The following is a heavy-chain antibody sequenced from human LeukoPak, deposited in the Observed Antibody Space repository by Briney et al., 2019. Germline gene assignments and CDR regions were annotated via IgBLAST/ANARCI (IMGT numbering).Heavy chain of an antibody. J-gene: IGHJ4*02. V-gene: IGHV1-18*01. Sequence: ASVKVSCKASGYTFTSYGISWVRQASGQGLEWMGWISAYNGNANYAQKLQGRVTMTTDTSTSTAYMELRSLRSDDTAVYYCARDNIVVVPAAIDYWGQGTLVTVSS. CDR1: GYTFTSYG. CDR2: ISAYNGNA. CDR3: ARDNIVVVPAAIDY. D-gene: IGHD2-2*01.